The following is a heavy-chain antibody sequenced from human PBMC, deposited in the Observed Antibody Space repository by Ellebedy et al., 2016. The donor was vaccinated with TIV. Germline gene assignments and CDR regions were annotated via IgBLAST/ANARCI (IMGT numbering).Heavy chain of an antibody. CDR1: GCTSRNYW. CDR3: ACWAGQERFQGPFDY. Sequence: GESLKISCAASGCTSRNYWMHWVRQAPGKGLVWVSRVHTDGSSTSYADYEKGRFTISRDNARNTLYLQMNNLRVEETAVYYCACWAGQERFQGPFDYWGQGTLVIVSS. D-gene: IGHD3-3*01. CDR2: VHTDGSST. V-gene: IGHV3-74*01. J-gene: IGHJ4*02.